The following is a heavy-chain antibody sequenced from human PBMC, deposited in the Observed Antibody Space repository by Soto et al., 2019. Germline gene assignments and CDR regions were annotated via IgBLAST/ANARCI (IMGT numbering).Heavy chain of an antibody. J-gene: IGHJ4*03. Sequence: GESLKISCAASGFTFSSFWLSWVRQAPGKGLEWVANIMPDGSEEFYVDSVKGRFSIFRDNAKNLVHLQMNSLRAEDTGIYFCARDHMTSWSTMYYWGEG. V-gene: IGHV3-7*01. CDR2: IMPDGSEE. CDR3: ARDHMTSWSTMYY. D-gene: IGHD1-26*01. CDR1: GFTFSSFW.